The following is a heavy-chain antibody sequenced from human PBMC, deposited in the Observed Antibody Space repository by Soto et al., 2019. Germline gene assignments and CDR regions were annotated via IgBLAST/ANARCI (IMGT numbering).Heavy chain of an antibody. CDR3: ARDLDGLHDDTSGPFPRPG. D-gene: IGHD3-22*01. CDR1: GGSISSDDYY. Sequence: LSLTCTVSGGSISSDDYYWSWIRQAPGRGLEWIGYIHSSGSIYYNPSLKSRATMSIDTAGNQFSLKVSSVTVADTAVYYCARDLDGLHDDTSGPFPRPGWGQGTLVTVS. CDR2: IHSSGSI. J-gene: IGHJ1*01. V-gene: IGHV4-30-4*01.